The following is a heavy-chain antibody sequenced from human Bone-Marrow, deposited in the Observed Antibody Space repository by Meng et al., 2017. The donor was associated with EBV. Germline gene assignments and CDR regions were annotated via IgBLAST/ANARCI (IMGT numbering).Heavy chain of an antibody. D-gene: IGHD4-17*01. V-gene: IGHV4-30-4*01. J-gene: IGHJ4*02. CDR2: IYYSSST. Sequence: QVQLQESGPGMLKPSQPLSLTCAVSDDSIHSGGYYWSWIRQPPGKGLEWIGYIYYSSSTYYTPSLKTRLTISLDTSKSQFSLKLYSVTAADTAMYYCARAGRGYGDFEYYFDYWGQGTLVTVSS. CDR3: ARAGRGYGDFEYYFDY. CDR1: DDSIHSGGYY.